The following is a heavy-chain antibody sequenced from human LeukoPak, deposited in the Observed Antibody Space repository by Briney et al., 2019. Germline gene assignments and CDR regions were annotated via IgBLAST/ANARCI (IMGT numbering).Heavy chain of an antibody. Sequence: GSLRLSCAASGFTFRSYAMHWVRQAPGKGLEWIANIYDSGSTNYDPSLKSRVTISVDTSKNQFSLKLTSVTAADTAVYYCASGSSDWYRGAVDIWGQGTKVTVSS. J-gene: IGHJ3*02. CDR3: ASGSSDWYRGAVDI. CDR2: IYDSGST. D-gene: IGHD6-19*01. V-gene: IGHV4-59*01. CDR1: GFTFRSYA.